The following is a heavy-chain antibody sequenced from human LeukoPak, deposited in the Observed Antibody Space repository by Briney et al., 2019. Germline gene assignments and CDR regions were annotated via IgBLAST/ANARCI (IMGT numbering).Heavy chain of an antibody. Sequence: PGGPLRPPFAALGFTFRGLWMSWVRPPPGKGLEWVANINQGGSDTYYVASLKGGFTISRDKPNNLLYLELNSLRGEDTAVYYCTRDRSRAEDDWGQGTLVTVSS. CDR1: GFTFRGLW. CDR3: TRDRSRAEDD. V-gene: IGHV3-7*01. D-gene: IGHD1-14*01. J-gene: IGHJ4*02. CDR2: INQGGSDT.